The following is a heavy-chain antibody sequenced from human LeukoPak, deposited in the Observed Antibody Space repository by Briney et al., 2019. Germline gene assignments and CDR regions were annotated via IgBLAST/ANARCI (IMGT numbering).Heavy chain of an antibody. J-gene: IGHJ4*02. V-gene: IGHV1-46*01. Sequence: GASVKVSCKASGYTFTSYYMHWVRQAPGQGLEWMGIINPSGGSTSYAQKFQGRVTMTRDTSTSTVYMELSSLRSEDTAVYYCAILAEEGIRYFDFWKYPYYFDYWGQGTLVTVSS. CDR3: AILAEEGIRYFDFWKYPYYFDY. CDR2: INPSGGST. CDR1: GYTFTSYY. D-gene: IGHD3-9*01.